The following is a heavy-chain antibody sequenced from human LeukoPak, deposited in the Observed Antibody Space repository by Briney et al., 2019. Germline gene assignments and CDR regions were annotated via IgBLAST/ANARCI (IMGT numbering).Heavy chain of an antibody. V-gene: IGHV3-30-3*01. J-gene: IGHJ5*02. Sequence: GGSLRLSCAASGFTFSSYAMHWVRQAPGKGLEWVAVISYDGSNKYYADSVKGRFTISRDNSKNTLYLQMNSLRAEDTAVYYCARGIAARPEGWFDPWGQGTLVTVSS. D-gene: IGHD6-6*01. CDR2: ISYDGSNK. CDR3: ARGIAARPEGWFDP. CDR1: GFTFSSYA.